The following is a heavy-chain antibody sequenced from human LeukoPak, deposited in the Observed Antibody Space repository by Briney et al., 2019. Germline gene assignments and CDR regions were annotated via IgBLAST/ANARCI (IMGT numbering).Heavy chain of an antibody. D-gene: IGHD3-3*01. CDR1: GGSISSYY. CDR3: ARAGVTTDYGMDV. V-gene: IGHV4-59*01. J-gene: IGHJ6*02. Sequence: SETLPLTCTVSGGSISSYYWSWIRQPPGKGLEWIGYIYYSGSTNYNPSLKSRVTISVDTSKNQFSLKLSSVTAADTAVYYCARAGVTTDYGMDVWGQGTTVTVSS. CDR2: IYYSGST.